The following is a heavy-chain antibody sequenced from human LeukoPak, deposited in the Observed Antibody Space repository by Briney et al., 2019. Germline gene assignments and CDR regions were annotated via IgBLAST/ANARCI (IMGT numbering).Heavy chain of an antibody. CDR3: ASTYYYDSSGYDY. V-gene: IGHV4-31*03. D-gene: IGHD3-22*01. CDR1: GGSISSGGYY. CDR2: IYYSGST. J-gene: IGHJ4*02. Sequence: PSETLSLTCTVSGGSISSGGYYWSWIRQHPGKGLEWIGYIYYSGSTYYNPSLKSRVTISVDTSKNQFSLKLSSVTVADTAVYYCASTYYYDSSGYDYWGQGTLVTVSS.